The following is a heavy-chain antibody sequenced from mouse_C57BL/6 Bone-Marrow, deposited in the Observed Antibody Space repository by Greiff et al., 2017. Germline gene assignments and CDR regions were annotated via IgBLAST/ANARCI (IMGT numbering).Heavy chain of an antibody. CDR1: GFTFSSYG. V-gene: IGHV5-6*02. J-gene: IGHJ4*01. CDR2: ISSGGSYT. Sequence: EVMLVESGGDLVKPGGSLTLSCAASGFTFSSYGMSWVRQTPDKRLEWVATISSGGSYTYYPDSVQGRFTISRDNAKNTLYLQMRSLKSEDTAMYYCASPSVVAHYYAMDYWGQGTSVTVSS. CDR3: ASPSVVAHYYAMDY. D-gene: IGHD1-1*01.